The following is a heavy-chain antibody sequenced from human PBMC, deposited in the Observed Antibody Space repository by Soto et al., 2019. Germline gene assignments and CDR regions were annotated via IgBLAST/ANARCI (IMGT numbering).Heavy chain of an antibody. CDR2: ISGSGGST. J-gene: IGHJ4*02. CDR3: AKALRNWSSRRGYYFDY. Sequence: EVQLLESGGGLVQPGGSLRLSCAASGFTFSSYAMSWVRQAPGKGLEWVSAISGSGGSTYYADSVKGRFTISRDNSKNTLYLQMNSLRAEDTAVYYCAKALRNWSSRRGYYFDYWGQGTLVTVSS. CDR1: GFTFSSYA. V-gene: IGHV3-23*01. D-gene: IGHD1-1*01.